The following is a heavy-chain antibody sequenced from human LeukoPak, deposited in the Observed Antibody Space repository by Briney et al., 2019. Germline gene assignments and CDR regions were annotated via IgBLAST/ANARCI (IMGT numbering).Heavy chain of an antibody. V-gene: IGHV2-5*02. CDR1: GFSLNNTGVG. D-gene: IGHD5-18*01. CDR3: AHSLRLHHFDY. CDR2: VYWDDDK. J-gene: IGHJ4*02. Sequence: SGPTLVKSAQTLTLTCSFSGFSLNNTGVGVGWIRQPPGKALEWLAFVYWDDDKRYSPSLESRLTIAMDTSKNQVVLKVTNVDPVDTATYYCAHSLRLHHFDYWGQGALLTVSS.